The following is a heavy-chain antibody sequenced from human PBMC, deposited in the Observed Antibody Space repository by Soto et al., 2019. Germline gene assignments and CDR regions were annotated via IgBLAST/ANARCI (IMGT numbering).Heavy chain of an antibody. J-gene: IGHJ4*02. D-gene: IGHD3-10*01. CDR1: GYTFTSYD. CDR2: MNPNSGNT. Sequence: QVQLVQSGAEVEKPGASVMVSCKASGYTFTSYDINWVRQAAGQGLEWMGWMNPNSGNTGYAQTFQGRVTMTRNTSISTAYMELSSLRSEDTAVYYCARRVYGSGTTLGYWGQGTLVTVSA. V-gene: IGHV1-8*01. CDR3: ARRVYGSGTTLGY.